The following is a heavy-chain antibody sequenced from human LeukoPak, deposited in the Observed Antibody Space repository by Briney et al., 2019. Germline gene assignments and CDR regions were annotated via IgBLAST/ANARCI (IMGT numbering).Heavy chain of an antibody. V-gene: IGHV3-74*01. CDR2: IKNDGGT. J-gene: IGHJ5*02. CDR1: GFTFSNYW. Sequence: GGSLRLSCAASGFTFSNYWMNWVRQAPGKGLVWVSRIKNDGGTSYADSVKGRFTISRDNAKNSLYLQMNSLRAEDTAVYYCARINWLDPWGQGTLVTVSS. CDR3: ARINWLDP.